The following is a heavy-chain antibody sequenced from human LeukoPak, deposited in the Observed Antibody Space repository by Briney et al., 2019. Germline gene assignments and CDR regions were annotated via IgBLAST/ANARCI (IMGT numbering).Heavy chain of an antibody. D-gene: IGHD7-27*01. CDR3: ARGPNWQDY. V-gene: IGHV3-74*01. J-gene: IGHJ4*02. CDR1: GFTFNSFW. CDR2: INRDGSST. Sequence: GGSLRLSCAASGFTFNSFWMHWVRQAPGKRLVWVSHINRDGSSTTYADSVKGRFTISRDNAKNTLYLQMNSLRAEDTAVYYCARGPNWQDYWGQGTLVTVSS.